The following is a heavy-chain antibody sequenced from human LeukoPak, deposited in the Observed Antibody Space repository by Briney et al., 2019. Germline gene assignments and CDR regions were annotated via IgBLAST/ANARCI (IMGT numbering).Heavy chain of an antibody. Sequence: SETLSLTCTVSGGSISSYYWSWIRQPAGKGLESIGHISTSGSINYNPSLKSRVTMSVDTSKNQFSLKLSSVIAADTAVYYCARVEGTMGWSEHFLHWGQGTLVTVSS. CDR3: ARVEGTMGWSEHFLH. CDR2: ISTSGSI. D-gene: IGHD1-7*01. V-gene: IGHV4-4*07. J-gene: IGHJ1*01. CDR1: GGSISSYY.